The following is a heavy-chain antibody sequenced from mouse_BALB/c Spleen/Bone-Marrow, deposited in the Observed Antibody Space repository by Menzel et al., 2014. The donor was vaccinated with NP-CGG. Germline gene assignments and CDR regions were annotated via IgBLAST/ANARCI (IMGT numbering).Heavy chain of an antibody. CDR2: IAPGSGST. Sequence: DLVKPGASVKLSCKASGYTFTSYWINWIKQRPGQGLEWIGRIAPGSGSTYYNEMFKGKATLTVDTSSSTAYIQLSSLSSEDSAVYFCARGYGNSAWFAYWGQGTLVTV. CDR3: ARGYGNSAWFAY. V-gene: IGHV1S41*01. D-gene: IGHD2-10*02. CDR1: GYTFTSYW. J-gene: IGHJ3*01.